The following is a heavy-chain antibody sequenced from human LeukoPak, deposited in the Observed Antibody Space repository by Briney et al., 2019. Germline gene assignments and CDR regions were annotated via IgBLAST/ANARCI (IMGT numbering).Heavy chain of an antibody. CDR2: INPNSGGT. V-gene: IGHV1-2*02. CDR3: ARGEEMTTVVTDYFDY. CDR1: GYTFTGNY. J-gene: IGHJ4*02. Sequence: ASVKVSCKASGYTFTGNYMHWVRQAPGQGLEWMGWINPNSGGTNYAQKFQGRVTMTRDTSISTAYMELSRLRSDDTAVYYCARGEEMTTVVTDYFDYWGQGTLVTVSS. D-gene: IGHD4-23*01.